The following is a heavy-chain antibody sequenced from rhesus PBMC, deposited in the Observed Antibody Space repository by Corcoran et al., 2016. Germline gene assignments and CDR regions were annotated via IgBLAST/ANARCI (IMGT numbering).Heavy chain of an antibody. CDR1: VGSISRDYYS. J-gene: IGHJ4*01. CDR2: ITYGGIT. Sequence: QVQLPESGPGLVKPSETLSLPCAVSVGSISRDYYSWTCFRQPPGEGLEWIGYITYGGITSNNPSLESRVTISRDMSKNQFSLNLTSVTAADTAVYYCARGVAADYWGQGVLVTVSS. V-gene: IGHV4-122*02. D-gene: IGHD2-39*01. CDR3: ARGVAADY.